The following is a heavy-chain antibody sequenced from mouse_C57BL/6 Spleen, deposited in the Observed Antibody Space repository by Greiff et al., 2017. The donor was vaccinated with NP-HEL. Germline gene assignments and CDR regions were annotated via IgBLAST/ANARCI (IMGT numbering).Heavy chain of an antibody. CDR1: GYTFTDYN. CDR2: INPNNGGT. Sequence: VQLKESGPELVKPGASVKMSCKASGYTFTDYNMHWVKQSHGKSLEWIGYINPNNGGTSYNQKFKGKATLTVNKSSSTAYMELRSLTSEDSAVYYCARDYGSSYGAWCAYWGQGTLVTVSA. J-gene: IGHJ3*01. CDR3: ARDYGSSYGAWCAY. D-gene: IGHD1-1*01. V-gene: IGHV1-22*01.